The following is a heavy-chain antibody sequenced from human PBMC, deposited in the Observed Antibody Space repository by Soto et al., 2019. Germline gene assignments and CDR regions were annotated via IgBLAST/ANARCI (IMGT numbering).Heavy chain of an antibody. D-gene: IGHD6-25*01. Sequence: ASVKVSCKASGGTFSSYAISWVRQAPGQGLEWMGWMNPNSGNTGYAQKFQGRVTMTRNTSISTAYMELSSLRSEDTAVYYCATRLRPDAYYYYMDVWGKGTTVTVSS. V-gene: IGHV1-8*02. CDR1: GGTFSSYA. J-gene: IGHJ6*03. CDR2: MNPNSGNT. CDR3: ATRLRPDAYYYYMDV.